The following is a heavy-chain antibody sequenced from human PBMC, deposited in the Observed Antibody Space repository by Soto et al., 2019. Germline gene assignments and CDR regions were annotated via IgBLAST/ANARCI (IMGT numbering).Heavy chain of an antibody. CDR2: IYHSGST. CDR3: ARGHYDYVWGSYRFYWFDP. J-gene: IGHJ5*02. D-gene: IGHD3-16*02. Sequence: SETLSLTCAVSGGSISGGGYSWSWIRQPPGKGLEWIGYIYHSGSTYYNPSLRSRVTISVDRSKNQFSLKLRSVTAADTAVYYCARGHYDYVWGSYRFYWFDPWGQGTLVTVSS. CDR1: GGSISGGGYS. V-gene: IGHV4-30-2*01.